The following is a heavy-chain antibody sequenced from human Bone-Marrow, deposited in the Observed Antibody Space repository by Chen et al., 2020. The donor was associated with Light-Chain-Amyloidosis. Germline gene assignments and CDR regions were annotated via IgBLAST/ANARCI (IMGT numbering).Heavy chain of an antibody. V-gene: IGHV5-51*01. CDR1: GYTFPNYW. Sequence: EVQLEQSGPEVKKPGESLKISCKGSGYTFPNYWIGWVRQMPGKGLEWMGVIYPDDSDSRYIPSFEGQVTISVDKSITTAYLQWRSLKASDTAMYYCARRRDGYNVDYWGQGTLVTVSS. CDR2: IYPDDSDS. CDR3: ARRRDGYNVDY. D-gene: IGHD5-12*01. J-gene: IGHJ4*02.